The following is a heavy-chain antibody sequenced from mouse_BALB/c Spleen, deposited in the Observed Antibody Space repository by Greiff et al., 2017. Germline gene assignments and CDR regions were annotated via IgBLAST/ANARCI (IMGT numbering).Heavy chain of an antibody. J-gene: IGHJ2*01. CDR3: ARLDGNYVFDY. CDR2: ISSGGSYT. Sequence: VQLKESGGDLVKPGGSLKLSCAASGFTFSSYGMSWVRQTPDKRLEWVATISSGGSYTYYPDSVKGRFTISRDNAKNTLYLQMSSLKSEDTAMYYCARLDGNYVFDYWGQGTTLTVSS. D-gene: IGHD2-1*01. V-gene: IGHV5-6*01. CDR1: GFTFSSYG.